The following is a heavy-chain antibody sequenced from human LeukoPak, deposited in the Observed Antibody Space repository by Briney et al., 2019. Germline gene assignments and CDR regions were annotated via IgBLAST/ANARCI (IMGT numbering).Heavy chain of an antibody. CDR1: GYSISNSYY. J-gene: IGHJ4*02. Sequence: SETLSLTCTVSGYSISNSYYWGWIRQPPGKGLEWIGSIYHSGNTYYNPSLKSRVTISVDTSKNQFSLKLSSVTAADTAVYYCARDHSSSSEDYWGQGTLVTVSS. CDR2: IYHSGNT. D-gene: IGHD6-13*01. V-gene: IGHV4-38-2*02. CDR3: ARDHSSSSEDY.